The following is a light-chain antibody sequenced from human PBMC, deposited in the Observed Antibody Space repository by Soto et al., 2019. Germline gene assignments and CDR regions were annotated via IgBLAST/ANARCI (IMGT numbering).Light chain of an antibody. CDR2: DAS. J-gene: IGKJ4*02. Sequence: ASQCAQSPKSLYLSVGDRVTITCRASQGISSALAWYQQKPGKAPKFLIYDASSMESGVPSGFSGSGSGTDFTLTISSLEPEDFAFYYCHQFDNSPCTVGGGTKVDIK. CDR3: HQFDNSPCT. V-gene: IGKV1D-13*01. CDR1: QGISSA.